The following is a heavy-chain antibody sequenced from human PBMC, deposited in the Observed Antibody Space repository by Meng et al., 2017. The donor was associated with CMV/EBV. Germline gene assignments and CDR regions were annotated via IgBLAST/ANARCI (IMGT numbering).Heavy chain of an antibody. J-gene: IGHJ4*02. CDR2: INHSGST. D-gene: IGHD3-22*01. CDR3: ARGGPNDSSGYYPYYFDY. V-gene: IGHV4-34*01. Sequence: HVQAQQWGAGLFKPSETLSLTCSVYGGSFSGYYWSWIRQPPGKGLEWIGEINHSGSTNYNPSLKSRVTISVDTSKNQFSLKLSSVTAADTAVYYCARGGPNDSSGYYPYYFDYWGQGTLVTVSS. CDR1: GGSFSGYY.